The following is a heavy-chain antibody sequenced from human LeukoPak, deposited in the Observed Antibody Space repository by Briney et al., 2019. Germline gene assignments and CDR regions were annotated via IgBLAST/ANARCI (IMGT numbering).Heavy chain of an antibody. CDR3: AMGGGLGIVDY. CDR1: GGSISSGTYY. V-gene: IGHV4-61*02. CDR2: ISTSGST. Sequence: PSETLSLTCTVSGGSISSGTYYWRWIRQPAGEGLEWIGRISTSGSTDYNPSLKSRVTISVDMSKNQFSLKLSSVTAADTAVYYCAMGGGLGIVDYWGQGTLVTVST. J-gene: IGHJ4*02. D-gene: IGHD7-27*01.